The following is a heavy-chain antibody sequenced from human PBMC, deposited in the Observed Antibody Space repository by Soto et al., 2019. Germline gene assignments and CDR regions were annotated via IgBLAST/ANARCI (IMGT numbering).Heavy chain of an antibody. J-gene: IGHJ4*02. CDR1: GFTFSSYG. V-gene: IGHV3-33*01. CDR2: IWYDGSNK. Sequence: QVQLVESGGGVVQPGRSLRLSCAASGFTFSSYGMHWVRQAPGKGLEWVAVIWYDGSNKYYADSVKGRFTISRDNSKNTLYLQMNSLRAEDTAVYYCARESSDCSGGSCYSNYFDYWGQGTLVTFSS. D-gene: IGHD2-15*01. CDR3: ARESSDCSGGSCYSNYFDY.